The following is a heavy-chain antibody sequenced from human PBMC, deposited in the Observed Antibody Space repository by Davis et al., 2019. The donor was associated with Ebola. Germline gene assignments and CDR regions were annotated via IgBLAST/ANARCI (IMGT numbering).Heavy chain of an antibody. D-gene: IGHD5-12*01. J-gene: IGHJ4*02. CDR2: ISAYNGNT. CDR1: SYTFTSYG. Sequence: ASVKVSCKASSYTFTSYGISWVRQAPGQGLEWMGWISAYNGNTNYAQKLQGRVTMTTDTSRSTAYMEVSSLRSEGTALYYCARLGTPYSSYDHLDYWGQGTLVTVSS. CDR3: ARLGTPYSSYDHLDY. V-gene: IGHV1-18*01.